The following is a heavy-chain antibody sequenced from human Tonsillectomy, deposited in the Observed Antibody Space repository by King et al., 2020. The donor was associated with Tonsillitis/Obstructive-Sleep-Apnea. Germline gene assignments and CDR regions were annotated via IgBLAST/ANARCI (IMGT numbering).Heavy chain of an antibody. D-gene: IGHD2-21*01. J-gene: IGHJ2*01. CDR2: FFTRGNT. CDR3: ARAAYCGGDCYWYFDV. CDR1: GDSMRSSY. V-gene: IGHV4-59*01. Sequence: PLQESGPGLVKPSETLSLTCNVSGDSMRSSYWSWIRQSPERGLEWIGYFFTRGNTNYNPSLKSGVTISVDTSKNQFSLKLSSGTAADTAVYYCARAAYCGGDCYWYFDVWGRGTLVTVSS.